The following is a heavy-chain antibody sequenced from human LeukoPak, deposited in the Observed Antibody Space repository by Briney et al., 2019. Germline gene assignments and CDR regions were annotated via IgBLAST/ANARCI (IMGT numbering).Heavy chain of an antibody. D-gene: IGHD3-22*01. CDR2: ISSSGSYI. V-gene: IGHV3-21*01. CDR3: ARAYDSSGYLDY. CDR1: GFTFSSYS. J-gene: IGHJ4*02. Sequence: KSGGSLRLSCAASGFTFSSYSMNWVRQAPGKGLEWVSSISSSGSYIYYADSVKGRFTISRDNAKNSLYLQMNSLRAEDTAVYYCARAYDSSGYLDYWGQGTLVTVSS.